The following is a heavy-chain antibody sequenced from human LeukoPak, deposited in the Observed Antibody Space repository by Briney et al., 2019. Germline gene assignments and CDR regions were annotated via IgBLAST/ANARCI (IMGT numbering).Heavy chain of an antibody. J-gene: IGHJ4*02. V-gene: IGHV4-38-2*02. CDR2: IYHSGST. D-gene: IGHD6-25*01. Sequence: SETLSLTCTVSGYSISSGYYWGWIRQPPGKGLEWIGSIYHSGSTYYNPSLKSRVTISVDTSKNQFSLKLSSVTAADTAVYYCARDAMDGGAAAARFDYWGQGTLVTVSS. CDR1: GYSISSGYY. CDR3: ARDAMDGGAAAARFDY.